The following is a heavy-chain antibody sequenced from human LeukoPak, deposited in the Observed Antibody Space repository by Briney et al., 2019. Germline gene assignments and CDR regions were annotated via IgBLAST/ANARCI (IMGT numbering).Heavy chain of an antibody. CDR1: GGTFSSYA. CDR3: ARIPSIAARPGFDY. Sequence: GASVKVSCKASGGTFSSYAISWVRQAPGQGLEWMGGIIPIFGTANYAQKFQGRVTITADESTSTAYMELSSLRSDDTAVYYCARIPSIAARPGFDYWGQGTLVTVSS. D-gene: IGHD6-6*01. J-gene: IGHJ4*02. V-gene: IGHV1-69*01. CDR2: IIPIFGTA.